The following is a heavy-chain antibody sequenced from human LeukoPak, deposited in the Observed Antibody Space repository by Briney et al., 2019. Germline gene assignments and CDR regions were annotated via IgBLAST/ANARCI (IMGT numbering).Heavy chain of an antibody. D-gene: IGHD3-3*01. V-gene: IGHV1-2*02. Sequence: ASVKVSCKASGYTFTGYYMHWVRQAPGQGLEWMGWINPNSGGTNYAQKFQGRVTMTRDTSISTAYMELSRLRSDDTAVYYCASSTIFGVVRGGAFDIWGQGTMVTVSS. CDR2: INPNSGGT. J-gene: IGHJ3*02. CDR3: ASSTIFGVVRGGAFDI. CDR1: GYTFTGYY.